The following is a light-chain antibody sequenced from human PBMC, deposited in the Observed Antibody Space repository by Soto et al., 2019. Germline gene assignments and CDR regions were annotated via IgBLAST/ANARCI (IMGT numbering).Light chain of an antibody. J-gene: IGKJ1*01. CDR1: QSISSN. V-gene: IGKV3-15*01. CDR2: RAS. Sequence: EIVMTQSPATLSVSPGEGATLSCRASQSISSNLAWYQQKPGQGPRRLIYRASPRATGIPARFSGRGSGTEFTLRISGLQSEDFAVSYGQQYHQWPLLAFGQGAKVESK. CDR3: QQYHQWPLLA.